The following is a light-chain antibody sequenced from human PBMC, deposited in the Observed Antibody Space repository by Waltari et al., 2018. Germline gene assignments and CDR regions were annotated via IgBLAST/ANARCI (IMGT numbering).Light chain of an antibody. J-gene: IGKJ2*01. V-gene: IGKV3-20*01. Sequence: EIVLTQSPGTLSLSPGERATLSCRASQRVGNNYLTWYQQKPGQAPRLLIYDASTRASGIPDRFSGSGSGTDLTLTISRLEPEDLAVYYCQQYGGSPLYTFGQGTKLEIK. CDR1: QRVGNNY. CDR3: QQYGGSPLYT. CDR2: DAS.